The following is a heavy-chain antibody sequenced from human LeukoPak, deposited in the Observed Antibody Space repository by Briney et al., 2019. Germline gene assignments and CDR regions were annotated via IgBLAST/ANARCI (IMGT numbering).Heavy chain of an antibody. D-gene: IGHD3-3*01. J-gene: IGHJ3*02. CDR2: IYSGGST. V-gene: IGHV3-66*01. CDR3: ARDTYHFWSGLDLCAFDI. CDR1: GFTVSNNY. Sequence: GGSLTLSCAASGFTVSNNYMRWVRQAPGKGLEWVSLIYSGGSTYYADSVKGGFIISRDNAKNSLYLQMNSLRAEDTTVYYCARDTYHFWSGLDLCAFDIWGQGTMVTVSS.